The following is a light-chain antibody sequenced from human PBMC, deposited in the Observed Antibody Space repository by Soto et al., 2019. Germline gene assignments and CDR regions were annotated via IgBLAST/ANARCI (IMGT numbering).Light chain of an antibody. CDR3: QQYNSYSGYT. CDR2: DAF. V-gene: IGKV1-5*01. Sequence: DIQMTQSPSTLSASVGDRVTITCRASQSIETWLAWYQQKQAKAPKLLIYDAFTLQSGVPSRFSGSGYGTEFTLTISSLQPDDSATYYCQQYNSYSGYTFGQGTKLEIK. CDR1: QSIETW. J-gene: IGKJ2*01.